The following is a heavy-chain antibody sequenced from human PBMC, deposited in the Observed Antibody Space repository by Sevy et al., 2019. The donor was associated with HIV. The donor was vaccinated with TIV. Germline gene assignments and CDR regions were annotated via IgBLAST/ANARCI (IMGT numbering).Heavy chain of an antibody. Sequence: ASVKVSCKASGGTFSSYAISWVRQAPGQGLEWMGGIIPIFGTANYAQMFQGRVTITADKSTSTAYMELSSLRSEDTAVYYCARATYNYCSSTSCYAGYYYYYYMDVWGKGTTVTVSS. CDR3: ARATYNYCSSTSCYAGYYYYYYMDV. V-gene: IGHV1-69*06. CDR1: GGTFSSYA. CDR2: IIPIFGTA. J-gene: IGHJ6*03. D-gene: IGHD2-2*01.